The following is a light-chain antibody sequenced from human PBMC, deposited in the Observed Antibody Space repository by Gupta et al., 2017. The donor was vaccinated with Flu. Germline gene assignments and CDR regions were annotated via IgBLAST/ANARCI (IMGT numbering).Light chain of an antibody. CDR1: ALPNQY. Sequence: GDALPNQYVYWFQQKPGQAPALLIYKDTERPSGIPERFSASGSGTTVTLTIGGVQAEDEADYYCQSADSTSTYYVFGAGTKVTVL. CDR2: KDT. J-gene: IGLJ1*01. V-gene: IGLV3-25*03. CDR3: QSADSTSTYYV.